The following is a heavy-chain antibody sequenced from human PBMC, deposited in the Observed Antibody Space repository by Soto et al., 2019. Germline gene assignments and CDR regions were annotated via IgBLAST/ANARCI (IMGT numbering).Heavy chain of an antibody. CDR1: GGSISSSSFH. CDR2: IYYSGST. D-gene: IGHD6-13*01. V-gene: IGHV4-39*01. Sequence: SETLSLTCTVSGGSISSSSFHWGWIRQPPGKGLEWIGSIYYSGSTYYSPSLKSRVTISVDTSKNQFSLKLSSVTAADTAVYYCALFERAAGNEWLFDFCGQGSLVPVYS. J-gene: IGHJ5*01. CDR3: ALFERAAGNEWLFDF.